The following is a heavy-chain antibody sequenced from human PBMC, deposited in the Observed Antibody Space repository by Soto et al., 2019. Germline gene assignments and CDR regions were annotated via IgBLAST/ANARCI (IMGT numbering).Heavy chain of an antibody. D-gene: IGHD6-13*01. J-gene: IGHJ6*02. CDR3: VRDSSVAAAGPYYYYGMDV. CDR1: GGSISSSNW. V-gene: IGHV4-4*02. CDR2: IYHSGST. Sequence: SETLSLTCAVSGGSISSSNWWSWVRQPPGKGLEWIGEIYHSGSTNYNPSLKSRVTISVDKSKNQFSLKLSSVTAADTAVYYCVRDSSVAAAGPYYYYGMDVWGQGTTVTVSS.